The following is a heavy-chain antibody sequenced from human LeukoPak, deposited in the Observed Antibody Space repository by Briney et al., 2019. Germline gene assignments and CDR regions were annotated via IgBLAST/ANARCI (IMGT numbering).Heavy chain of an antibody. D-gene: IGHD5-18*01. J-gene: IGHJ4*02. CDR3: ARGKQLWFNY. V-gene: IGHV3-66*01. CDR2: IYSGGST. Sequence: GGSLGLSCAASGFTVSSDYMSWVRQAPGKGLEWVSVIYSGGSTYYADSVKGRFTISRDNSKNTLYLQMNSLRAEDTAVYYCARGKQLWFNYWGQGTLVTVSS. CDR1: GFTVSSDY.